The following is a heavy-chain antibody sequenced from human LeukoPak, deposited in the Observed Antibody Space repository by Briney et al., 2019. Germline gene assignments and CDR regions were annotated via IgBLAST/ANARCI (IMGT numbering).Heavy chain of an antibody. CDR2: MNPNSGDT. CDR3: ARAVVGYRSGGNTCYFAS. Sequence: ASVKVSCKASGYTFTSYGISWVRQAPGQGLEWMGWMNPNSGDTGYAQKFRGRVTMTRNTSISTAYMDLSSLRSEDTAVYYCARAVVGYRSGGNTCYFASWGQGTLVTVSS. D-gene: IGHD2-15*01. V-gene: IGHV1-8*02. J-gene: IGHJ4*02. CDR1: GYTFTSYG.